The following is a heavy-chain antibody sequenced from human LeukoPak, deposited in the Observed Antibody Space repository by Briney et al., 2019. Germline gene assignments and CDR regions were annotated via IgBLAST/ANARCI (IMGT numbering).Heavy chain of an antibody. J-gene: IGHJ5*02. CDR3: AREGTTTVTINWFDP. Sequence: SVNVSFKASGGTFSSYAISWVRQAPGQGLEWMGGIIPIFGTANYAQKFQGRVTITADESTSTAYMELSSLRSEDTAVYYCAREGTTTVTINWFDPWGQGTLVTVSS. CDR2: IIPIFGTA. CDR1: GGTFSSYA. V-gene: IGHV1-69*13. D-gene: IGHD4-17*01.